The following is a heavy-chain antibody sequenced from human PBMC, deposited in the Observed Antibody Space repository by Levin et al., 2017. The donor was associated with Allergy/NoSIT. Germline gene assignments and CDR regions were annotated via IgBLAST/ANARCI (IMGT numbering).Heavy chain of an antibody. CDR1: GFTFSSYG. CDR3: AKSLRQEAQLEY. Sequence: PGGSLRLSCAASGFTFSSYGMHWVRQAPGKGLEWVAVISYHGSNTYYADSVKGRFTISRDNSKNTLYLQMNSLRTDDTAVYYCAKSLRQEAQLEYWGQGTPVTVSS. CDR2: ISYHGSNT. V-gene: IGHV3-30*18. D-gene: IGHD1-1*01. J-gene: IGHJ4*02.